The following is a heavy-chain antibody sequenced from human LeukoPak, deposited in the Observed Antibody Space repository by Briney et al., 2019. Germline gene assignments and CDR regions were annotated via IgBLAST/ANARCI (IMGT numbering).Heavy chain of an antibody. D-gene: IGHD6-19*01. CDR2: IYSGGST. J-gene: IGHJ6*04. CDR1: GFTVSSNY. CDR3: TTEVAGPYGDV. V-gene: IGHV3-66*02. Sequence: GGSLRLSCAASGFTVSSNYMSWVRQAPGKGLEWVSVIYSGGSTYYADSVKGRSTISRDNSKNTLYLQMNSLRAEDTAVYYCTTEVAGPYGDVWGKGTTVTVSS.